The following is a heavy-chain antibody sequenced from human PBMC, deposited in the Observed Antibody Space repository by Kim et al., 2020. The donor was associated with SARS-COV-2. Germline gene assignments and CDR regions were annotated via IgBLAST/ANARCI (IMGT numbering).Heavy chain of an antibody. CDR2: IRSKANSYAT. V-gene: IGHV3-73*01. CDR3: TGWSDYYYYGMDV. D-gene: IGHD6-19*01. CDR1: GFTFSGSA. J-gene: IGHJ6*02. Sequence: GSLRLSCAASGFTFSGSAMHWVRQASGKGLEWVGRIRSKANSYATAYAASVKGRFTISRDDSKNTAYLQMNSLKTEDTAVYYCTGWSDYYYYGMDVWGQGTTVTVSS.